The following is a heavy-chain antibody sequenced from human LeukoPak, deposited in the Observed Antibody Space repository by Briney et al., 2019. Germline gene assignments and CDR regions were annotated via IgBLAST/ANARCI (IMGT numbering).Heavy chain of an antibody. J-gene: IGHJ6*02. CDR3: ARVRGYCSSTSCYTGYYYYYYGMDV. D-gene: IGHD2-2*02. Sequence: SETLSLTCAVYGGSFSGYYWSWIRQPPGKGLEWIGEINHSGSTNYNPSLKSRVTISVDTSKNQFSLKLSSVTAADTAVYYCARVRGYCSSTSCYTGYYYYYYGMDVWGQGTTVTVS. CDR2: INHSGST. V-gene: IGHV4-34*01. CDR1: GGSFSGYY.